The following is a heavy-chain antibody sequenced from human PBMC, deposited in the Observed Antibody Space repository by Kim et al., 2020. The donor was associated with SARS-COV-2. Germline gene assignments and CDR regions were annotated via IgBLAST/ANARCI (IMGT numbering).Heavy chain of an antibody. V-gene: IGHV1-2*02. D-gene: IGHD6-6*01. Sequence: ASVKVSCKASGYTFTGYYMHWVRQAPGQGLEWMGWINPNSGGTNYAQKFQGRVTMTRDTSISTAYMELSRLRSDDTSVYYCASLGSLVYSSSSGGHYWGQGTLVTVSS. CDR1: GYTFTGYY. CDR2: INPNSGGT. J-gene: IGHJ4*02. CDR3: ASLGSLVYSSSSGGHY.